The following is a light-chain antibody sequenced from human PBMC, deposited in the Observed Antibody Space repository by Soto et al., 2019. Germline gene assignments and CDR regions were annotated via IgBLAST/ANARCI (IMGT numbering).Light chain of an antibody. CDR2: GAS. CDR1: QGISNS. CDR3: LQYNSYPFT. J-gene: IGKJ4*01. Sequence: DIQMTQSPSAMSASLGDRVTITCRASQGISNSLAWFQQKPGRLPKRLIYGASTLQSWAPSRFSGSASGAAFTLTISSLQPEDFATYYCLQYNSYPFTFGGGTKVDIK. V-gene: IGKV1-17*03.